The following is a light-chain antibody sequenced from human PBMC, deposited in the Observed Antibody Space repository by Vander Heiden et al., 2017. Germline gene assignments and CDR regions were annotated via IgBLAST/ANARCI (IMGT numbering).Light chain of an antibody. V-gene: IGLV2-11*01. CDR2: DVS. J-gene: IGLJ2*01. Sequence: QSALTQPRSLSGSPGQSVTICCTGTSRDGGGYNYVSWFQQPPGKAPRIMIYDVSTRPSGGPDRFSGSKSGTTASLTISGRQAEDEADYYCCSYAGIYTVVFGGGTKLTVL. CDR3: CSYAGIYTVV. CDR1: SRDGGGYNY.